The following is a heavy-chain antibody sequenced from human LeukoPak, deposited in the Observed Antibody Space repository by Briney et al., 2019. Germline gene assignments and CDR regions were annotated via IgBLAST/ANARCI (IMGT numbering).Heavy chain of an antibody. CDR3: ASAPSSYYYDSSGYYSFDY. V-gene: IGHV1-18*01. CDR1: GYTFTSYG. J-gene: IGHJ4*02. D-gene: IGHD3-22*01. Sequence: GASVKVSCKASGYTFTSYGISWVRQAPGQGLEWMGWISAYNGNTNYAQKLQGRVTMTTDTSTSTAYMELRSLRSEDTAVYYCASAPSSYYYDSSGYYSFDYWGQGTLVTVSS. CDR2: ISAYNGNT.